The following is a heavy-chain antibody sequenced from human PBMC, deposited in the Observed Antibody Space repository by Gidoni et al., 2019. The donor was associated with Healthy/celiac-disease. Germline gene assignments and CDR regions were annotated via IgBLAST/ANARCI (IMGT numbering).Heavy chain of an antibody. CDR1: GFTFSSYA. D-gene: IGHD2-2*01. J-gene: IGHJ6*02. Sequence: QVQLVESGGGVVQPGRSLRLSCAASGFTFSSYALHWVRQAPGKGLEWVAVISYDGSNKYYADSVKGRFTISRDNSKNTLYLQMNSLRAEDTAVYYCARDQVPLVVPAAHYYYGMDVWGQGTTVTVSS. CDR3: ARDQVPLVVPAAHYYYGMDV. V-gene: IGHV3-30-3*01. CDR2: ISYDGSNK.